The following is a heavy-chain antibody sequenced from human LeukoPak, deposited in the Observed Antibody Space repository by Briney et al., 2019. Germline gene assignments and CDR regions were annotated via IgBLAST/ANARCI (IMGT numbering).Heavy chain of an antibody. D-gene: IGHD3-3*02. J-gene: IGHJ6*02. Sequence: ASVKVSCKASGYTFTGYYMHWVRQAPGQGPELMGWINPNSGGTNYAQKFQGRVTMTRDTSISTAYMELSRLRSDDTAVYYCARDLAFDSLSDIMDVWGQGTTVTVSS. V-gene: IGHV1-2*02. CDR3: ARDLAFDSLSDIMDV. CDR2: INPNSGGT. CDR1: GYTFTGYY.